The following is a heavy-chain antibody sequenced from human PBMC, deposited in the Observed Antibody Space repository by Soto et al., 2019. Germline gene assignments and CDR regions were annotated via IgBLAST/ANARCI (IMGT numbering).Heavy chain of an antibody. CDR3: AKDAPGLYPFDY. CDR2: ISGSGDNT. CDR1: GFSFSNYA. V-gene: IGHV3-23*01. Sequence: GGSLRLSCAASGFSFSNYARSWVRQAPGKGLEWVSAISGSGDNTYYADSVKGRFTISRDKSKNTLFLLMSRLRVEDTAVYYCAKDAPGLYPFDYWGQGTMVTVYS. J-gene: IGHJ4*02. D-gene: IGHD1-1*01.